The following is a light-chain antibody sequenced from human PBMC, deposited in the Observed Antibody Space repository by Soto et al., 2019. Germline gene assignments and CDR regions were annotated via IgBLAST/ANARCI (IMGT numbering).Light chain of an antibody. V-gene: IGKV1-27*01. CDR1: QAIYNY. CDR2: DAS. Sequence: DIQMTQSPPSLSASVGDRVTITCRASQAIYNYVAWYQQKPGKLPTLLIYDASTLQSGVPSRFSGSGYGTDFTLTISSLQPEDVANYYCQKHASEFGQGTKVEIK. J-gene: IGKJ1*01. CDR3: QKHASE.